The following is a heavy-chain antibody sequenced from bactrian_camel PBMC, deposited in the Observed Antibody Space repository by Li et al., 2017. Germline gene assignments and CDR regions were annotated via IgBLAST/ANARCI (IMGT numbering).Heavy chain of an antibody. V-gene: IGHV3S31*01. J-gene: IGHJ6*01. CDR3: AFDWHHDGASWEATSTDSGY. D-gene: IGHD7*01. CDR2: IYGPSGES. CDR1: GYTTTYGS. Sequence: QLVESGGGSVQAGGSLRLSCSVSGYTTTYGSMGWHRQAPGRRREGVAAIYGPSGESYYADSVKGRFTISQDNANKTSYLQMNSLEPENTAMYYCAFDWHHDGASWEATSTDSGYWGQGTQVTVS.